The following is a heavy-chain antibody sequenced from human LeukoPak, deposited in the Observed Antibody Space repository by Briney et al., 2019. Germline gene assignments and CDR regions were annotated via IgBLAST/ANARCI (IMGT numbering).Heavy chain of an antibody. J-gene: IGHJ5*02. D-gene: IGHD1-26*01. CDR3: TRDTSYLALRWFDT. Sequence: GGSLRLSCTASGFTFGDYAMSWVRQAPGKGLEWVGFIRSKAYGGTTEYAASVKGRFTISRDDSKSIAYLQMNSLKTEDTAVYYCTRDTSYLALRWFDTWGQGTLVTVSS. CDR1: GFTFGDYA. V-gene: IGHV3-49*04. CDR2: IRSKAYGGTT.